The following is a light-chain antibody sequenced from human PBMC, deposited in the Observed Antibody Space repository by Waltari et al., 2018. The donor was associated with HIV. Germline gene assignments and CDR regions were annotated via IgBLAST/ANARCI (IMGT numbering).Light chain of an antibody. Sequence: ELVLTQSPAPLSLSPGEIATLSCRPSQRVRTYLAGYQQIPGQAPRLRIYGASNRATGMPVRLSGSGSGTDFTLTISSREPEDFAVYYCQQRSNWLSLSFGGGTKVEIK. CDR1: QRVRTY. J-gene: IGKJ4*01. CDR2: GAS. V-gene: IGKV3-11*01. CDR3: QQRSNWLSLS.